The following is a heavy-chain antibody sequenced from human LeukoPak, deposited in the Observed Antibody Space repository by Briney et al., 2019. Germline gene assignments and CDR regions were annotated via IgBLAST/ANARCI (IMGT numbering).Heavy chain of an antibody. J-gene: IGHJ6*03. CDR1: GFTFSSYS. CDR2: ISSSSSTI. V-gene: IGHV3-48*01. D-gene: IGHD6-19*01. Sequence: PGGSLSLSCAASGFTFSSYSMNWVRQAPGKGLEWVSYISSSSSTIYYADSVKGRFTISRDNAKNSLYLQMNSLRAEDTAVYYCARGRQWLRTDMAVWGKGTTVTVSS. CDR3: ARGRQWLRTDMAV.